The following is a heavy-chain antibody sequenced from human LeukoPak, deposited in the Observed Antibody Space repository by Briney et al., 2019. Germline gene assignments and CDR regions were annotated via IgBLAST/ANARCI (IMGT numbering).Heavy chain of an antibody. CDR3: ARVEFGELSPYFDY. Sequence: GGSLRLSCAASGFTFSSYWMHWVRQAPGKGLVWVSRINSDGSSTSYADSVKGRFSISRDNAKNTLYLQMNSLRAEDTAVYYCARVEFGELSPYFDYWGQGTLVTVSS. CDR1: GFTFSSYW. J-gene: IGHJ4*02. V-gene: IGHV3-74*01. D-gene: IGHD3-10*01. CDR2: INSDGSST.